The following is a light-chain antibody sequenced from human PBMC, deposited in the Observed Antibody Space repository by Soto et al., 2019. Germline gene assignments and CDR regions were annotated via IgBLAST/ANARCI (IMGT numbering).Light chain of an antibody. Sequence: DIQMTQSPSTLSASVGDRVTITCRASQSISYWLAWYQQKPGKAPNLLIYKASSLESGVPSRFSGSGSGTEFTHTISSLQADYFASYYCQQYENYWMFGQGTKVEIK. CDR2: KAS. CDR3: QQYENYWM. CDR1: QSISYW. J-gene: IGKJ1*01. V-gene: IGKV1-5*03.